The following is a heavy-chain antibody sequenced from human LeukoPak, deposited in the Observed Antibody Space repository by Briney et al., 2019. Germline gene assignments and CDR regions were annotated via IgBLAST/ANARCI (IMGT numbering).Heavy chain of an antibody. V-gene: IGHV3-21*01. J-gene: IGHJ4*02. D-gene: IGHD1-26*01. Sequence: GGSLRLSCAAAGFDFNSHSMNWVRQAPGKGLEWVSSISSSSYIYYADSVKGRFTISRDNAKNSLYLQMNGLRAEDTAVYYCARDPAGGVGALYYFDYWGQGTLVTVSS. CDR3: ARDPAGGVGALYYFDY. CDR2: ISSSSYI. CDR1: GFDFNSHS.